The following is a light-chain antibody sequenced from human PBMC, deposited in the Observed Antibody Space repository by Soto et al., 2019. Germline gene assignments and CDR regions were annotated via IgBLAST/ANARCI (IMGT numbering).Light chain of an antibody. J-gene: IGLJ2*01. CDR1: SGHSSYA. Sequence: QLVLTQSPSASASLGASVKLTCTLNSGHSSYAIAWHQQQPEKGPRYLMKINSDGSHSKGDGIPDRFSGSNSGAERYLTISSLQSADEADYYCQTWDTGTVVFGGGTKLTVL. CDR3: QTWDTGTVV. CDR2: INSDGSH. V-gene: IGLV4-69*01.